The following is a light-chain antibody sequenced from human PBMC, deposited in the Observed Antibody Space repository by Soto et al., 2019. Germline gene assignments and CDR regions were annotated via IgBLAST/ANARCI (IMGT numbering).Light chain of an antibody. V-gene: IGKV3-15*01. CDR1: QSVSSN. CDR3: QQYNNWPGT. Sequence: EILMAQSPGTLSVSPGERATLSCRASQSVSSNLAWYQQKPGQAPRLLIYAASTRATGIPARFSGSGSGTEFTLTISSLQSEDFAVYYCQQYNNWPGTFGGGTKVDIK. J-gene: IGKJ4*02. CDR2: AAS.